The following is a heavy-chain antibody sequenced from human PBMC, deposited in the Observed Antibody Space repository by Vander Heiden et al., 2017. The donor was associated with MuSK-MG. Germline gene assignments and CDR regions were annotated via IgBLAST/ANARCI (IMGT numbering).Heavy chain of an antibody. CDR1: GGSLSSGGYY. Sequence: QVQLQESGPGLVKPSQTLSLTCTVTGGSLSSGGYYGCWIRRHPGKGLEWIGYIYDSGSTYYNPSLKRRVTISVDAAKTQFALKLSAVTAADTAVYYCARHITMIVVPNDAFDIWGQGTMVTVSS. J-gene: IGHJ3*02. D-gene: IGHD3-22*01. CDR2: IYDSGST. V-gene: IGHV4-31*03. CDR3: ARHITMIVVPNDAFDI.